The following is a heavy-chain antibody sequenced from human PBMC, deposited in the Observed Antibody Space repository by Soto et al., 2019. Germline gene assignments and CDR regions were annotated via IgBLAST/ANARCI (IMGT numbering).Heavy chain of an antibody. Sequence: PSETLSLTCTVSGGSIISYYWSWIRQPPGKGLEWIGYIYYSGSTNYNPSLKSRVTISVDTSKNQFSLKLSSVTAADTAVYYCARARSLYGSGSYYNDYYLDYWGQGTLVTISS. V-gene: IGHV4-59*01. CDR3: ARARSLYGSGSYYNDYYLDY. D-gene: IGHD3-10*01. J-gene: IGHJ4*02. CDR1: GGSIISYY. CDR2: IYYSGST.